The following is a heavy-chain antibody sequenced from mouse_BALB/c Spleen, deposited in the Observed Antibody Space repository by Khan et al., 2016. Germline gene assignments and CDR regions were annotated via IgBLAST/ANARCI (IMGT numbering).Heavy chain of an antibody. CDR1: GSTFSSFG. V-gene: IGHV5-17*02. J-gene: IGHJ3*01. Sequence: EVELVESGGGLVQPGGSRKLSCAASGSTFSSFGMHWVRQTPEKGLEWVAYISSGSSTIYYADTVKGRFTIPRDNPKNTPFLQMISLRSEDTALYYCRRTGVLAWIACWGQGTLVAVSA. CDR2: ISSGSSTI. CDR3: RRTGVLAWIAC. D-gene: IGHD4-1*01.